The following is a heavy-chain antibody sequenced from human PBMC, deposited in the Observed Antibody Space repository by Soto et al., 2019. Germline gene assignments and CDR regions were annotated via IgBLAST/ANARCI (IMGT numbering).Heavy chain of an antibody. J-gene: IGHJ5*02. V-gene: IGHV4-4*02. Sequence: QVQLQESGPGLVKSSGTLALACTVSGDSIRTSNWWSWVRQTPGKGLEWIGKIYSSGTTNVNPSLKDRVSISVAESRNQFSLNLTSVTAADTAVYFCARAPGVVVGTSILSSWFDPWGQGTLVIVSS. CDR2: IYSSGTT. CDR3: ARAPGVVVGTSILSSWFDP. D-gene: IGHD2-21*02. CDR1: GDSIRTSNW.